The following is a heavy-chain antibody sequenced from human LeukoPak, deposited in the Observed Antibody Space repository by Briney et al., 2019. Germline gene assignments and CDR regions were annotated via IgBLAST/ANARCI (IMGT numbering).Heavy chain of an antibody. D-gene: IGHD2-15*01. CDR2: ISWNSGSI. CDR1: GFTFDDYA. J-gene: IGHJ3*02. CDR3: AKWEADCSGGSCYSGAFDI. Sequence: GGSLRLSCAASGFTFDDYAMHWVRQAPGKGLEWVSGISWNSGSIGYADSVKGRFTISRDNAKNSLYLQMNSLRAEDTALYYCAKWEADCSGGSCYSGAFDIWGQGTMVTVSS. V-gene: IGHV3-9*01.